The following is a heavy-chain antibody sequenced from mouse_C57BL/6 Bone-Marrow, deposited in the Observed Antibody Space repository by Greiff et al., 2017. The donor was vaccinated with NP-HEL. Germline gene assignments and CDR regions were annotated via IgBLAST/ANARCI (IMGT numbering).Heavy chain of an antibody. CDR2: ISDGGSYT. CDR3: ARDPLYYSIWFAY. CDR1: GFTFSSYA. Sequence: DVKLVESGGGLVKPGGSLKLSCAASGFTFSSYAMSWVRQTPEKRLEWVATISDGGSYTYYPDNVKGRFTISRDNAKNNLYLQMSHLKSEDTAMYYCARDPLYYSIWFAYWGQGTLVTVSA. V-gene: IGHV5-4*01. D-gene: IGHD2-5*01. J-gene: IGHJ3*01.